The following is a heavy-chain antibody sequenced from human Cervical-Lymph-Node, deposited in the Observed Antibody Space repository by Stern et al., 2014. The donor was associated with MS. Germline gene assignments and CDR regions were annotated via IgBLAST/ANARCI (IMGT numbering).Heavy chain of an antibody. V-gene: IGHV3-74*01. CDR3: ATMETRDLIVRDYFDH. CDR2: ISGDGVNT. J-gene: IGHJ4*02. Sequence: EVQLVESGGGLFQPGGSLRLSCEASGFTGLTFSSYWMHWVRQAPGKGLVWVARISGDGVNTNFADFVRGQFTISRDNSKNTLFLQMNSLRAEDTAVYYCATMETRDLIVRDYFDHWGQGTLVTVSS. CDR1: GFTGLTFSSYW. D-gene: IGHD3-22*01.